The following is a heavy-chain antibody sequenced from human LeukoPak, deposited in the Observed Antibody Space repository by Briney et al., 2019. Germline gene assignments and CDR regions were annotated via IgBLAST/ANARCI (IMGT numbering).Heavy chain of an antibody. CDR2: IYGSGIT. J-gene: IGHJ6*03. CDR1: GGPIISYY. Sequence: PSETLSLTCTVSGGPIISYYWSWIRQSAGKGLEWIGRIYGSGITDYSHSLKSRISMSLDMSKKQFSLKLTSVTAADTAVYYCARLKYYDSTGYSPSYYMDVWGKGTSVTV. CDR3: ARLKYYDSTGYSPSYYMDV. D-gene: IGHD3-22*01. V-gene: IGHV4-4*07.